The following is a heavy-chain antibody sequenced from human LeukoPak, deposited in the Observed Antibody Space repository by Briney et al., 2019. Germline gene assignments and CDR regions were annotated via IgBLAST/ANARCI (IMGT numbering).Heavy chain of an antibody. CDR3: AELGITMIGGG. Sequence: GGSLRLSCAASGFTFSSYEMNWVRQAPGKGLEWVSYISSSGSTIYHADSVKGRFTISRDNAKKSLYLQMNSLRAEDTAVYYCAELGITMIGGGWGKGTTVTISS. CDR1: GFTFSSYE. J-gene: IGHJ6*04. V-gene: IGHV3-48*03. D-gene: IGHD3-10*02. CDR2: ISSSGSTI.